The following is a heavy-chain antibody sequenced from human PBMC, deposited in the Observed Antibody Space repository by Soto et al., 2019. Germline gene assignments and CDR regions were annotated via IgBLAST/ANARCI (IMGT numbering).Heavy chain of an antibody. CDR2: ISGYNGNT. CDR3: AREGQLGY. J-gene: IGHJ4*02. V-gene: IGHV1-18*01. Sequence: ASVKVSCKASGYSFSNYGFSWVRQAPGQGLEWMGWISGYNGNTNYAERLQGRVTMTKDTSTSTAYMELRSLRYDDTAVYYCAREGQLGYWGQGTPVTVSS. CDR1: GYSFSNYG. D-gene: IGHD6-6*01.